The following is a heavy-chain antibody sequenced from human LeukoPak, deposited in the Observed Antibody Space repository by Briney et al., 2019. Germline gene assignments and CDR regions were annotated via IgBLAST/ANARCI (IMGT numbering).Heavy chain of an antibody. V-gene: IGHV3-66*01. CDR1: GFTVSSNY. J-gene: IGHJ4*02. CDR2: IYSGGST. CDR3: ARVYDSSGPAFDY. D-gene: IGHD3-22*01. Sequence: GGSLRLSCAASGFTVSSNYMSWVRQAPGKGLEWVSVIYSGGSTYYADSVKGRFTISRDNSKNTLYLQMNSLRAEDTAVYYCARVYDSSGPAFDYWGQGTLVTVSS.